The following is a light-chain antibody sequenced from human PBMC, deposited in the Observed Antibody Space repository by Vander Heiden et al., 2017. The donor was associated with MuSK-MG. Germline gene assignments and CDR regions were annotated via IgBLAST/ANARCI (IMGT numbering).Light chain of an antibody. Sequence: IVLTQSPGTLSLSPGERASLSCRASQTISSSYLGWYQQNPGQAPRLLIYGASSRATGVPDRFSGSGSGTDFTLTISRLEPEDFAVYYCQQYGSSPLFTFGPGTKVDIK. CDR1: QTISSSY. CDR3: QQYGSSPLFT. CDR2: GAS. J-gene: IGKJ3*01. V-gene: IGKV3-20*01.